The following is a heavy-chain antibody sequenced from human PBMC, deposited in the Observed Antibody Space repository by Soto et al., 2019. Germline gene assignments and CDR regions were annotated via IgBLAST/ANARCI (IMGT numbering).Heavy chain of an antibody. J-gene: IGHJ4*02. V-gene: IGHV3-21*01. CDR3: ARELEGLHARVVRGSAHYFDY. CDR2: ISSSSSYI. Sequence: GGSLRLSCAASGFTFSSYSMNWVRQAPGKGLEWVSSISSSSSYIYYADSVKGRFTISRDNAKNSLYLQMNSLRAEDTAVYYCARELEGLHARVVRGSAHYFDYWGQGTLVTVSS. CDR1: GFTFSSYS. D-gene: IGHD3-10*01.